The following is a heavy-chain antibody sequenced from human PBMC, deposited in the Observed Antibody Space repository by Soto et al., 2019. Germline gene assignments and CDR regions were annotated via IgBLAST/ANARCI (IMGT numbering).Heavy chain of an antibody. CDR3: ARGYCSSTSCYVLSDFDY. Sequence: ASVKVSCKASGYTFTSYGISWVRQAPGQGLEWMGWISAYNGNTNYAQKLQGRVTMTTDTSTSTAYMELRSLRSDDTALYYFARGYCSSTSCYVLSDFDYWGQGTLVTVSS. D-gene: IGHD2-2*01. CDR2: ISAYNGNT. CDR1: GYTFTSYG. J-gene: IGHJ4*02. V-gene: IGHV1-18*01.